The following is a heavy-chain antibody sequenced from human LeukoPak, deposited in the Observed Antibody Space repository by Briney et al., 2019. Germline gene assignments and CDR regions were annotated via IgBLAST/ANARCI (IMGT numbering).Heavy chain of an antibody. J-gene: IGHJ6*04. CDR1: GFTFRSYD. D-gene: IGHD3-10*02. CDR3: AELGITMIGGV. V-gene: IGHV3-48*03. CDR2: ISSSGSTT. Sequence: GGSLRLSCAASGFTFRSYDMNWVRQAPGKGLEWVSYISSSGSTTFYADSVKGRFTISRDNAKNSLYLQMNSLRAEDTAVYYCAELGITMIGGVWGKGTTVTISS.